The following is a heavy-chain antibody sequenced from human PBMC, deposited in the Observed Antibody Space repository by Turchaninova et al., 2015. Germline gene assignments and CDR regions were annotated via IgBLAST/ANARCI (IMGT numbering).Heavy chain of an antibody. Sequence: QVQLVQSGAEVKTPGSSMKVSCKAVGGSFSSYAISWGRQAPGQGLEWRGGIIPIFGTANYAQKFQGRVTITADKSTSTAYMEVRSLRSEDTAVYYCAREFEGHLGWGQGTLVTVSS. CDR3: AREFEGHLG. CDR1: GGSFSSYA. J-gene: IGHJ4*02. V-gene: IGHV1-69*06. CDR2: IIPIFGTA. D-gene: IGHD3-16*01.